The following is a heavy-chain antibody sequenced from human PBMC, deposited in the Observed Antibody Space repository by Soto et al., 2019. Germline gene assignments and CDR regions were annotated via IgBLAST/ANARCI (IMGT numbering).Heavy chain of an antibody. Sequence: SGFTFSSYGMHWVRQAPGKGLEWVAVISYDGSNKYYADSVKGRFTISRDNSKNTLYLQMNSLRAEDTAVYYCAKDSPRGAVLRFLEWLPSPDYWGQGTLVTVSS. V-gene: IGHV3-30*18. CDR1: GFTFSSYG. CDR2: ISYDGSNK. CDR3: AKDSPRGAVLRFLEWLPSPDY. D-gene: IGHD3-3*01. J-gene: IGHJ4*02.